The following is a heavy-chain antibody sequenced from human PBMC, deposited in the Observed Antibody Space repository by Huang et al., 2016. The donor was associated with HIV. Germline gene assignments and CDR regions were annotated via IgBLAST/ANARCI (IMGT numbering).Heavy chain of an antibody. V-gene: IGHV7-4-1*01. CDR1: GDTFTNYG. CDR2: INTKNGDP. J-gene: IGHJ2*01. CDR3: ALTPPDTSLLTYFDL. Sequence: QVQLLQSESELTKPGASVKVSCKASGDTFTNYGLPLVRQAPGQGLEWMGWINTKNGDPTYAHAYRGPFSFSVDTSIDTAYLQIDSLGSEDTAVYYCALTPPDTSLLTYFDLWGRGTLVIVSS. D-gene: IGHD7-27*01.